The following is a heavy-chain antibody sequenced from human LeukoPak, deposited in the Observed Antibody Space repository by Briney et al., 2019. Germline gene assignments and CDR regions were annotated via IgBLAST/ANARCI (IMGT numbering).Heavy chain of an antibody. CDR2: IHPSTGNP. Sequence: ASVKVSCKASGYTFTHYAMNWVRQAPGQGLEWMGWIHPSTGNPTYAQGFTGRFVFSLDTSISTTYLQISSLKAEDTAVYYCARGRMSYYYDSSGYHYWGQGTLVTVSS. V-gene: IGHV7-4-1*02. CDR1: GYTFTHYA. J-gene: IGHJ4*02. D-gene: IGHD3-22*01. CDR3: ARGRMSYYYDSSGYHY.